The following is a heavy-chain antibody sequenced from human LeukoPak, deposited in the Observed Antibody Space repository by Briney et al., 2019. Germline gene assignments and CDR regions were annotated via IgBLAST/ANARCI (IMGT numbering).Heavy chain of an antibody. CDR2: INPHSGDT. CDR3: ARDESGHWFDP. Sequence: GASVKGSCKASGYRFTGYYIHWVRQAPGQGLEWMGRINPHSGDTTYAQKFHGRVTLTTDTSISTAYMELGRLRYDDTAVYYCARDESGHWFDPWGQGSLVTVSS. J-gene: IGHJ5*02. V-gene: IGHV1-2*06. CDR1: GYRFTGYY.